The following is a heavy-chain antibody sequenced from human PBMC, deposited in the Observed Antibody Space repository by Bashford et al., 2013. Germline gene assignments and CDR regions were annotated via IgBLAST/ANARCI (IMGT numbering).Heavy chain of an antibody. Sequence: SETLSLTCTVSGGSISSSSYYWGWIRQPPGKGLEWIGEINHSGSTNYNPSLKSRVTISVDTSKNQFSLKLSSVTAADTAVYYCARKIMEGRQQLTTEYYFDYWGQGTLVTVSS. D-gene: IGHD6-13*01. J-gene: IGHJ4*02. CDR1: GGSISSSSYY. CDR2: INHSGST. CDR3: ARKIMEGRQQLTTEYYFDY. V-gene: IGHV4-39*07.